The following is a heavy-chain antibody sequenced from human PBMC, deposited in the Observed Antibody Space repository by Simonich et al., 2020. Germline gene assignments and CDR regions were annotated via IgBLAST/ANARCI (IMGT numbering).Heavy chain of an antibody. CDR2: ISLDGSNK. V-gene: IGHV3-30*07. CDR1: GFTFSSYA. D-gene: IGHD6-13*01. CDR3: ARDIVSFGSIWYAFDI. Sequence: VQLVESGGGVVQPGRSLRLSWAASGFTFSSYAMHWVRQAHVTGLGGVAVISLDGSNKYYADSVKGRFTISRDNSKNTLYLQMNSLGAEDTAVYYCARDIVSFGSIWYAFDIWGQGTMVTVSS. J-gene: IGHJ3*02.